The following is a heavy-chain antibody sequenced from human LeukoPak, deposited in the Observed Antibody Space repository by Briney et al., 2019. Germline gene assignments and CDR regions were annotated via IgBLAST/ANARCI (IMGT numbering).Heavy chain of an antibody. CDR1: GYTFTSYG. J-gene: IGHJ4*02. D-gene: IGHD5-24*01. CDR3: AREGPSRDGYNKYYFDY. CDR2: ISAYNGNT. V-gene: IGHV1-18*01. Sequence: ASVKVSCKASGYTFTSYGISWVRQAPGQGLEWVGWISAYNGNTNYAQKLQGRVTMTTDTSTSTAYMELRSLRSDDTAAYYCAREGPSRDGYNKYYFDYWGQGTLVTVSS.